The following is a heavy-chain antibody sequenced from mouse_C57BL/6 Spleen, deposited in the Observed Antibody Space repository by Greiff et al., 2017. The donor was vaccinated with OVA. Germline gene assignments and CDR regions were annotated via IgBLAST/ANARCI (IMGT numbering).Heavy chain of an antibody. V-gene: IGHV1-62-2*01. CDR2: FYPGSGSI. Sequence: VQLKESGAELVKPGASVKLSCKASGYTFTEYTIHWVKQRSGQGLEWIGWFYPGSGSIKYNEKFKDKATLTADKSSSTVYMERSRLTSEDSAVYFCARHEGYDYDGAWFAYWGQGTLVTVSA. CDR3: ARHEGYDYDGAWFAY. J-gene: IGHJ3*01. CDR1: GYTFTEYT. D-gene: IGHD2-4*01.